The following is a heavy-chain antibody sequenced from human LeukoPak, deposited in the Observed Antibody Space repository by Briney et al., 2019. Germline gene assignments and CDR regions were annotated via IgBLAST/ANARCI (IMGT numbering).Heavy chain of an antibody. CDR2: INSDGSST. V-gene: IGHV3-74*01. CDR3: ARLVGATPDFDY. J-gene: IGHJ4*02. D-gene: IGHD1-26*01. Sequence: GGSLRLSCAASGFTFSSYWMHWVRQAPGKGLVWVSRINSDGSSTSYADSVKGRFTISRDNAKNTLYLQMNSLRAEDTAVYYCARLVGATPDFDYWGQGTLVTVSS. CDR1: GFTFSSYW.